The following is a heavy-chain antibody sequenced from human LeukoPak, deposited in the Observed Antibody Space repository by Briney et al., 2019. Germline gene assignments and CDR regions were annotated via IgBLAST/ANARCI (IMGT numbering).Heavy chain of an antibody. D-gene: IGHD6-13*01. V-gene: IGHV1-24*01. CDR3: ATAVGIAAAGSGWFDP. Sequence: ASVKVSCKVSGYTLTELSIHWVRQAPGKGLEWMGGFDPEDGETIYAQKFQGRVTMTEDTSTDTAYMELSSLRSEDTAVYYCATAVGIAAAGSGWFDPWGQGTLVTVSS. J-gene: IGHJ5*02. CDR2: FDPEDGET. CDR1: GYTLTELS.